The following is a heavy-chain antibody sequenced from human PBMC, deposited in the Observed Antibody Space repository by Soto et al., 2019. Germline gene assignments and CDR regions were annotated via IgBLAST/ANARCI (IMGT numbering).Heavy chain of an antibody. V-gene: IGHV3-21*01. D-gene: IGHD2-15*01. CDR1: GFTFSSYS. CDR3: ARDGARWSEDYYFDY. J-gene: IGHJ4*02. CDR2: ISSSSSYI. Sequence: GGSLRLSCAASGFTFSSYSMNWVRQAPGKGLEWVSSISSSSSYIYYADSVKGRFTISRDNAKNSLYLQMNSLRAEDTAVYYCARDGARWSEDYYFDYWGQGTLVTVSS.